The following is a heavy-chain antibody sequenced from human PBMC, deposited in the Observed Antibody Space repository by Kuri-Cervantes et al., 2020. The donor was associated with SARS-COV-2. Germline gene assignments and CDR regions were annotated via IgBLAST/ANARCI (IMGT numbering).Heavy chain of an antibody. V-gene: IGHV3-23*01. Sequence: LSLTCAASGFSFSSYAMSWVRQVPGKGLEWVSGISWNSNNIDYVDSVKGRFTISRDNAKNTLYLQMNSLRAEDTAVYYCAKTVEGSSDPWDAFDIWGQGTMVT. D-gene: IGHD6-6*01. CDR2: ISWNSNNI. CDR1: GFSFSSYA. CDR3: AKTVEGSSDPWDAFDI. J-gene: IGHJ3*02.